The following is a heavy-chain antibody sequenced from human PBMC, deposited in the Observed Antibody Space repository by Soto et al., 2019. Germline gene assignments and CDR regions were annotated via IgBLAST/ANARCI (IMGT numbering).Heavy chain of an antibody. CDR3: AHKGRMDWFDP. J-gene: IGHJ5*02. CDR2: INWDDER. CDR1: GFSLTTSGVG. D-gene: IGHD2-8*01. Sequence: QITLKESGPTLVKPTQTVTLTCDFSGFSLTTSGVGVGWIRQPPGKDLEWLALINWDDERRYSPSLKSRLTITEDTPKNQVVLTMTNMAPVDTATYYGAHKGRMDWFDPWGQGTLVTVSS. V-gene: IGHV2-5*02.